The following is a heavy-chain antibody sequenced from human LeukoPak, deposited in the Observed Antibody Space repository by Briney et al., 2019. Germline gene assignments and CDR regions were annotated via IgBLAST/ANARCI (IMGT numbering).Heavy chain of an antibody. V-gene: IGHV4-31*03. CDR2: IYYSGSI. CDR1: GGSISSGGYY. CDR3: ARGQGYCSGATCYHGMDV. Sequence: SSETLSLTCTVSGGSISSGGYYWSWLRQHPGKGLECIEYIYYSGSIYYNPSLKSRITISVDTSKNQFSLKLISVTAADTAVYYCARGQGYCSGATCYHGMDVWGQGTTVTVSS. D-gene: IGHD2-15*01. J-gene: IGHJ6*02.